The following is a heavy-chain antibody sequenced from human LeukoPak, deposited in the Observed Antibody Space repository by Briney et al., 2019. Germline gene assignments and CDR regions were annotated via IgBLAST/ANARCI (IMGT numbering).Heavy chain of an antibody. V-gene: IGHV3-30-3*01. Sequence: GGSLRLSCAASGFTFSSYAMHWVRQAPGKGLEWVAVISYDGSNKYYADSVKGRSTIYRDNYKNTLYLQMNSLRAEDTAVYYCARGAHIVVVTATPPFDYWGQGTLVTVSS. CDR2: ISYDGSNK. CDR1: GFTFSSYA. CDR3: ARGAHIVVVTATPPFDY. D-gene: IGHD2-21*02. J-gene: IGHJ4*02.